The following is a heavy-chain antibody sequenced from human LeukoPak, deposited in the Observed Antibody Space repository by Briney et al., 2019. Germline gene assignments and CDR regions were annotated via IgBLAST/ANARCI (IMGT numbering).Heavy chain of an antibody. V-gene: IGHV1-46*01. CDR2: INPSGGST. J-gene: IGHJ4*02. CDR3: ATDLFYYDSSGYFDY. D-gene: IGHD3-22*01. CDR1: GYTFTSYY. Sequence: ASVKVSCKASGYTFTSYYMHWVRQAPGQGLEWMGIINPSGGSTSYAQKFQGRVTMTRDMSTSTVYMELSSLRSEDTAVYYCATDLFYYDSSGYFDYWGQGTLVTVSS.